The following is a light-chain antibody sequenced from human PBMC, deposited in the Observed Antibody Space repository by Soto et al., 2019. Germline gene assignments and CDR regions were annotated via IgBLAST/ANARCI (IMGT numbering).Light chain of an antibody. CDR1: QSISTY. Sequence: DIQMTHSPSSLSASAGDRVTITCRASQSISTYLNWLQQKPGKAPEVLISATSTLQSGVPARFSGSGSGTEVTLTISSLQPEDVATDYCQKTYSRVLSCGGGTKV. J-gene: IGKJ4*01. CDR3: QKTYSRVLS. V-gene: IGKV1-39*01. CDR2: ATS.